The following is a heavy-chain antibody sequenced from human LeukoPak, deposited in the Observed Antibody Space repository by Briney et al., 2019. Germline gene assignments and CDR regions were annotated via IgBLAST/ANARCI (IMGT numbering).Heavy chain of an antibody. V-gene: IGHV4-59*01. Sequence: SETLSLTCTVSGGFISSYYWSWIRQPPGKGLEWIGYIYYSGSTDYNPSLKSRVTISVDTSKNQFSLKLSSVTAADTAVYYCAREGVTKYYFDYWGQGTLVTVSS. J-gene: IGHJ4*02. CDR2: IYYSGST. CDR3: AREGVTKYYFDY. CDR1: GGFISSYY. D-gene: IGHD4-11*01.